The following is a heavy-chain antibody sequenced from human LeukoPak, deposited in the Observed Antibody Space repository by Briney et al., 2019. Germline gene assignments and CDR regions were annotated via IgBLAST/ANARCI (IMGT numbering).Heavy chain of an antibody. Sequence: PSETLSLTCTISGSSITSVSHYWGWIRQPPGKGLEWIGDIYYTGSTYYSPSLRSRVTMSVHTSENQFSLRLNSVTAVDTTVYYCARRWGNIVGVTYEYWGQGTLVTVSS. CDR3: ARRWGNIVGVTYEY. V-gene: IGHV4-39*01. CDR2: IYYTGST. CDR1: GSSITSVSHY. D-gene: IGHD3-16*01. J-gene: IGHJ4*02.